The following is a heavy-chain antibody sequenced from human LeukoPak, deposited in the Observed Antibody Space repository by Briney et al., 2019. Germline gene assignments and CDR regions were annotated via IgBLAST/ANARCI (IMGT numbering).Heavy chain of an antibody. CDR2: IHHSGST. J-gene: IGHJ4*02. Sequence: PSETLSLTCAVSGASINSTNWWNWVRQPPGKGLEWLGEIHHSGSTNYNPSLRSRVTISVDKTNNQFSLQLSSVTAADTAVYYCASGPAAAGDYWGQGTLVTVSS. D-gene: IGHD6-25*01. CDR1: GASINSTNW. CDR3: ASGPAAAGDY. V-gene: IGHV4-4*02.